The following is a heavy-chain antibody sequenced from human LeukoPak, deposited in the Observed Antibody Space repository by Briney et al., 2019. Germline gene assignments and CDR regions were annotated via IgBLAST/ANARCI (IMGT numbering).Heavy chain of an antibody. CDR3: ARAVSGRFDY. J-gene: IGHJ4*02. CDR2: IYYSGST. D-gene: IGHD6-19*01. Sequence: PSQTLSLTCTVSGGSISSGGYYWSWIRQHPGKGLEWIGYIYYSGSTYYNPSLKSRVTISVDTSKNQFSLKLSSVAAADTAIYYCARAVSGRFDYWGQGTLVTVSS. CDR1: GGSISSGGYY. V-gene: IGHV4-31*03.